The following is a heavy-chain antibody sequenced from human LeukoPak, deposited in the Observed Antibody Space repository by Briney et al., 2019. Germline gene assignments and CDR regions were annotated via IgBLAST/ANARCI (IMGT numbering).Heavy chain of an antibody. V-gene: IGHV3-53*01. CDR3: ARGAGYNYPYYFDY. D-gene: IGHD5-24*01. CDR2: IYGGGNI. J-gene: IGHJ4*02. CDR1: GFTVSSNY. Sequence: GGSLRLSCAAAGFTVSSNYMNWVRQAPGKGLEWVSVIYGGGNIYYADSVKGRFTISRDNSKNTLYLQMNSLRAEDTAVYYCARGAGYNYPYYFDYWGQGTLVTVSS.